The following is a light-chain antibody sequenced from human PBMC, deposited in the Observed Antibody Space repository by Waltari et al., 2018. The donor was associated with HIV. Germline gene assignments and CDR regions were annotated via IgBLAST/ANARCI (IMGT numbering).Light chain of an antibody. Sequence: SMLTQPPSASGTPGQTFTISCSGGSSNIGRNYVYWFQQLPGAAPKLLIYRNIQRPSGVTDRFSGSKSGSSASLAISGLRSEDEAVYYCSTWDDRLGDRVFGGGTKLTVL. V-gene: IGLV1-47*01. J-gene: IGLJ3*02. CDR2: RNI. CDR3: STWDDRLGDRV. CDR1: SSNIGRNY.